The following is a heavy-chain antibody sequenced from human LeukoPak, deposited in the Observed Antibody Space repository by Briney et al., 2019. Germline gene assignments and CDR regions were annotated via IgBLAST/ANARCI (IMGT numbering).Heavy chain of an antibody. Sequence: SETLSLTCAVYGGSFSGYYWSWIRQPPGKGLEWIGEINHSGSTNYNPSLKSRVTISVDTSKNQFSLKLSSVTAADTAVYYCARVRRGIGRYYYGSGTSGWFDPWGQGTLVTVSS. CDR1: GGSFSGYY. D-gene: IGHD3-10*01. CDR2: INHSGST. J-gene: IGHJ5*02. CDR3: ARVRRGIGRYYYGSGTSGWFDP. V-gene: IGHV4-34*01.